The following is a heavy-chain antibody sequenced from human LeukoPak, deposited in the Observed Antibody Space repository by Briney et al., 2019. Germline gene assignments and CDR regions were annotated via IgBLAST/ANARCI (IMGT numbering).Heavy chain of an antibody. CDR2: ISYDGSNK. Sequence: PGGSLRLSCAASGFTFSSYAMHWVRQAPGKGLEWVAVISYDGSNKYYADSVKGRFTISRDNSKNTLYLQMNSLRAEDTAVYYCARATSYYYDSSGSIVYWGQGTLVTVSS. V-gene: IGHV3-30-3*01. D-gene: IGHD3-22*01. CDR1: GFTFSSYA. CDR3: ARATSYYYDSSGSIVY. J-gene: IGHJ4*02.